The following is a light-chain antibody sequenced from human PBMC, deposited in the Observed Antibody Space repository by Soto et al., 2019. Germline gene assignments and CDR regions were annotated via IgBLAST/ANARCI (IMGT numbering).Light chain of an antibody. CDR3: QKCKIGPFT. CDR2: ASS. CDR1: QDISNF. J-gene: IGKJ4*01. Sequence: DIQMTQSPSSLSAFVGDTVTITCRASQDISNFLAWYQQKPGKVPKLLIYASSTLESGVPSRFSGSGSGTDFTLTISSLQPEDVATYYCQKCKIGPFTFRGGTKVE. V-gene: IGKV1-27*01.